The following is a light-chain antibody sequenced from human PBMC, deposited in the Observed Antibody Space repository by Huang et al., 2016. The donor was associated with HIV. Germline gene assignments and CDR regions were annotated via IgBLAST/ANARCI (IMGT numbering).Light chain of an antibody. Sequence: EIVLTQSPATLSLSPGERATLSCRASQSVSSYLAWYQQKPGQAPRLLIYDASNRATGIPARFSGSGSWTDFTLTIGSLEPEDFALYYCQQRSNWPLTFGPGTKVDIK. V-gene: IGKV3-11*01. J-gene: IGKJ3*01. CDR1: QSVSSY. CDR3: QQRSNWPLT. CDR2: DAS.